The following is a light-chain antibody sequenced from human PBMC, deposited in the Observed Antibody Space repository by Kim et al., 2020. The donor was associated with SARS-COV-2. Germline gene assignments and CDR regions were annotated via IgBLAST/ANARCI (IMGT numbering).Light chain of an antibody. CDR2: DAS. CDR3: QRYTSYSIT. J-gene: IGKJ5*01. V-gene: IGKV1-5*01. CDR1: QSINNW. Sequence: DIQMTQSPSILSASEGDRVTIPCRASQSINNWVAWYQQKPGKAPNLLISDASSLKSGVPSRFSGSGSGTVFTLTISSLQPDDIATYYCQRYTSYSITFVHGTRLESK.